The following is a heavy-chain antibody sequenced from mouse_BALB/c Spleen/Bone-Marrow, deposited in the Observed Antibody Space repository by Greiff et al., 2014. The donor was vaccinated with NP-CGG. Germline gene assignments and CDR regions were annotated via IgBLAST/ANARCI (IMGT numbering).Heavy chain of an antibody. Sequence: DVQLVESGGGLVQPGGSLKLSCATSGFDFSRYRMSWVRQAPGKGLEWIGEINPDSSTINYTPSLKDKFIISRDNAKNTLYLQMSKVRSEDTALYYCARLNYYGNLFVWGAGTTVTVSS. J-gene: IGHJ1*01. V-gene: IGHV4-1*02. CDR1: GFDFSRYR. D-gene: IGHD1-1*01. CDR3: ARLNYYGNLFV. CDR2: INPDSSTI.